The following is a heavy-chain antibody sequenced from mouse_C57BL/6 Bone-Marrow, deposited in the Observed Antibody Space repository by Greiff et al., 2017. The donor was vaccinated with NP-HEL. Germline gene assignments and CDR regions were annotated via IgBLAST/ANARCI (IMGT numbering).Heavy chain of an antibody. CDR3: ARNPDYDAPAGFAY. V-gene: IGHV1-18*01. Sequence: EVQLQQSGPELVKPGASVKIPCKASGYTFTDYNMDWVKQSHGKSLEWIGEINPNNGGTIYNQKFKGKATLTVDKSASKAYREHRSLTSEDTAVYYCARNPDYDAPAGFAYWGKGTLVTVSA. CDR1: GYTFTDYN. D-gene: IGHD2-4*01. CDR2: INPNNGGT. J-gene: IGHJ3*01.